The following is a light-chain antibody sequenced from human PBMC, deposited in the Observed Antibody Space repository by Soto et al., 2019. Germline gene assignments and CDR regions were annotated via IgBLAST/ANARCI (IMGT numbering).Light chain of an antibody. Sequence: EIVLTQSPGTLSLSPGERATLSCRASQTITSNYLAWYQQKPGQAPRLLVYAASTRASDIEGRFSGSGSATDFTLTISRLEPEDFAVYYCQQYGGSPPYSFGQGTKLEIK. CDR3: QQYGGSPPYS. CDR1: QTITSNY. CDR2: AAS. J-gene: IGKJ2*03. V-gene: IGKV3-20*01.